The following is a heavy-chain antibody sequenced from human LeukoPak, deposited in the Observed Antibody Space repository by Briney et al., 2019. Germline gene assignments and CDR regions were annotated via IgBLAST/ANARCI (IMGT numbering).Heavy chain of an antibody. CDR1: GFTFSSYG. CDR3: ARGLSPYYYYYMDV. J-gene: IGHJ6*03. CDR2: ISYDGSNK. Sequence: GRSLRLSCAASGFTFSSYGMHWVRQAPGKGLEWVAVISYDGSNKYYADSVKGRFTISRDNAKNSLYLQMNSLRAEDTAVYYCARGLSPYYYYYMDVWGKGTTVTVSS. V-gene: IGHV3-30*03.